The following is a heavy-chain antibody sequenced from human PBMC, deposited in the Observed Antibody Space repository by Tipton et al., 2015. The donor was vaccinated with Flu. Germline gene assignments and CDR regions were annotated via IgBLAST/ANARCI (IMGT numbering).Heavy chain of an antibody. J-gene: IGHJ4*02. CDR1: GDSISTFY. V-gene: IGHV4-59*01. D-gene: IGHD3-3*01. CDR3: AKASGVLEWRSWTLDS. Sequence: TLSLTCTVSGDSISTFYWGWIRQPPGKGLEWVGYFFYGETTKYSPSLKSRVTISIDTSKNHFSLNLNSVTAADTAVYYCAKASGVLEWRSWTLDSWGKGTLVTVSS. CDR2: FFYGETT.